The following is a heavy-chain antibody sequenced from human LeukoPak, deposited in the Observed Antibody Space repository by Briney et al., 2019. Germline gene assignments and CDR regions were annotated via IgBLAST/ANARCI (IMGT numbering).Heavy chain of an antibody. CDR2: IIPIFGTA. D-gene: IGHD6-6*01. V-gene: IGHV1-69*05. CDR3: ARETLSSSSGGSDINWFDP. CDR1: GGTFSSYA. Sequence: SVKVSCKASGGTFSSYAISWVRQAPGQGLEWMGGIIPIFGTANYAQKFQGRVTITTDESTSTAYMELSSLRSEDTAVYYCARETLSSSSGGSDINWFDPWGQGTLVTVSS. J-gene: IGHJ5*02.